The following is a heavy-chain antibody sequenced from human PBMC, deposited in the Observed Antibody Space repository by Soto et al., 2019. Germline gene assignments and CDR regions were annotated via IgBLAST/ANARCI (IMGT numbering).Heavy chain of an antibody. CDR3: AGHDWAKPFDY. J-gene: IGHJ4*02. D-gene: IGHD3-9*01. CDR1: GGSISSSSYY. CDR2: IYYSGST. V-gene: IGHV4-39*01. Sequence: QLQLQESGPGLVKPSETLSLTCTVSGGSISSSSYYWGWIRQPPGKGLEWIGSIYYSGSTYYNPSLKSRVTISVDPSKHQSSLKLSSVPAADTAVYYCAGHDWAKPFDYWGQGTLVTVSS.